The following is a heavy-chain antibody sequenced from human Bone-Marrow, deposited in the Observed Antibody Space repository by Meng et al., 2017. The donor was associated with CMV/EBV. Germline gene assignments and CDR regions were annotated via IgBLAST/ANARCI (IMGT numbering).Heavy chain of an antibody. D-gene: IGHD2-15*01. CDR2: INPSGGST. Sequence: ASVKVSCKASGYTFTSYYMHWVRQAPGQGLEWMGIINPSGGSTSYTQKFQGRVTMTRDTSTSTVYMELSSLRSEDTAVYYCAREIQDIVVVVAAPLGYWGQGTLVTVSS. V-gene: IGHV1-46*01. J-gene: IGHJ4*02. CDR1: GYTFTSYY. CDR3: AREIQDIVVVVAAPLGY.